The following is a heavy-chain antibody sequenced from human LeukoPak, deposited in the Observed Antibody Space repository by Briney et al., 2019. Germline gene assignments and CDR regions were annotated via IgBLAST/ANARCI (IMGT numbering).Heavy chain of an antibody. D-gene: IGHD3-22*01. CDR3: AREGRYDSSGYYTDY. J-gene: IGHJ4*02. Sequence: GGSLRLSCAASGFTVSSNYMSWVRQAPGKGLEWVSVIYSGGSTYYADSVKGRFTISRHNSKNTLYPQMNSLRAEDTAVYYCAREGRYDSSGYYTDYWGQGTLVTVSS. CDR1: GFTVSSNY. CDR2: IYSGGST. V-gene: IGHV3-53*04.